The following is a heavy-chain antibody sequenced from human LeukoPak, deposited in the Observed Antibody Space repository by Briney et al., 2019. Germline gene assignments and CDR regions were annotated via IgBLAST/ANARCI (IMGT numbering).Heavy chain of an antibody. Sequence: SQTLSLTCTVSGGSISSGDYYWSWIRQPPGKGLEWNGYIYYSGSTYYNPSLQSRVIISVDTSKNQFSLKLTSVTAADTAVYYCARALYSMTTVTTEYWFDYWDQGTLVTVSS. V-gene: IGHV4-30-4*01. J-gene: IGHJ4*02. CDR3: ARALYSMTTVTTEYWFDY. D-gene: IGHD4-17*01. CDR2: IYYSGST. CDR1: GGSISSGDYY.